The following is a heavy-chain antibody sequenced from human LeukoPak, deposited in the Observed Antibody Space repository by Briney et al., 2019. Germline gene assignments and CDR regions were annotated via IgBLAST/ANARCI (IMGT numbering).Heavy chain of an antibody. CDR2: VTAFTDDT. J-gene: IGHJ4*02. V-gene: IGHV1-18*01. CDR1: ADTSIDFG. Sequence: ASVNLSSAPSADTSIDFGIYGVRRAPGQGLEWVGWVTAFTDDTKSTQKFQGRVTMTTETSTNTAYLELRSLRYSDTAVYFCTRVESTSWAPFDYWGQGTLVTVSS. CDR3: TRVESTSWAPFDY. D-gene: IGHD6-13*01.